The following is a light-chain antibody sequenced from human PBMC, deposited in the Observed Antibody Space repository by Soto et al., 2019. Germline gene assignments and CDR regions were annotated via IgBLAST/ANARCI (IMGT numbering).Light chain of an antibody. Sequence: QSALTQPASVSGSPGQSITISCTRTSSDVGGYNYVSWYQQHPGKAPKLMIYDVSNRPSGVSNRFSGSKSGNTASLTISGLQAEDEADYYCSSYTSSSTLDWVFGGGTKVTVL. CDR3: SSYTSSSTLDWV. J-gene: IGLJ3*02. CDR1: SSDVGGYNY. V-gene: IGLV2-14*01. CDR2: DVS.